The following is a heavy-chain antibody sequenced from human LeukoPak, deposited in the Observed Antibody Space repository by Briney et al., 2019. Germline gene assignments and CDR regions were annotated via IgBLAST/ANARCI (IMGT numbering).Heavy chain of an antibody. Sequence: GGSLRLSCAASGFIFSSYAMSWVRQAPGKGLEWVSAILGDGSTTSYADSVRGRFTISRDNSKNTLYLQMNSLRAEDTAVYYCAKDLVSPRRVGSSEKVDYWGQGTLVTVSS. V-gene: IGHV3-23*01. D-gene: IGHD3-10*01. CDR2: ILGDGSTT. CDR1: GFIFSSYA. J-gene: IGHJ4*02. CDR3: AKDLVSPRRVGSSEKVDY.